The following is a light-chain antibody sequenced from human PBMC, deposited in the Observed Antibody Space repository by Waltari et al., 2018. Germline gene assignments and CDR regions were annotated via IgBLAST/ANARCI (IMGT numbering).Light chain of an antibody. Sequence: DIQMTQSPSTLSASVGDRFTITCRASQSISSWLAWYQQKPGKAPKLLIYKASSLESGVPSRFSGSGSGTEFTLTISSLQPDDFATYYYQQYNSYSWTFGQGTKVEIK. CDR1: QSISSW. CDR3: QQYNSYSWT. V-gene: IGKV1-5*03. CDR2: KAS. J-gene: IGKJ1*01.